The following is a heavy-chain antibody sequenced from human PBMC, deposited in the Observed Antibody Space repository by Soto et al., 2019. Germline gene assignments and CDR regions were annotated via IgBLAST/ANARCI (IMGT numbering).Heavy chain of an antibody. Sequence: SDTLSLTCGVSGVSVNRGGYSWICIRQTPGKGLEWLAYIYRTGHTIYNPSLNSRATISLDEPNNQFSLHLTSVTAADTAVYYCARSIVTPSAMFDHWGQGLLVSLSS. CDR2: IYRTGHT. CDR1: GVSVNRGGYS. V-gene: IGHV4-30-2*01. J-gene: IGHJ5*02. CDR3: ARSIVTPSAMFDH. D-gene: IGHD2-2*01.